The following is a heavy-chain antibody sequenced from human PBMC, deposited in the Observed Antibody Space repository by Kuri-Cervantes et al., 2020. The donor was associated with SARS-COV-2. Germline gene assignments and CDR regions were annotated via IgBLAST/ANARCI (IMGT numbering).Heavy chain of an antibody. V-gene: IGHV1-18*01. CDR1: GYAFTTYG. CDR2: ISGCNDNT. D-gene: IGHD2-2*01. Sequence: ASVKVSCKASGYAFTTYGITWVRQAPGQGLEWMGWISGCNDNTKYAQKLQGRVIMTTDTSTNTAYMELRSLRSDDTAVYYCARDPNVNAHATEGYWFEPWGQGTLVTVSS. J-gene: IGHJ5*02. CDR3: ARDPNVNAHATEGYWFEP.